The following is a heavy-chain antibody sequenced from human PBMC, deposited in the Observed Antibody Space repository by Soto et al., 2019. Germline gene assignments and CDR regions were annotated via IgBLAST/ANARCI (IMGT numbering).Heavy chain of an antibody. CDR1: GGTFRSYA. V-gene: IGHV1-69*01. D-gene: IGHD2-21*02. J-gene: IGHJ6*02. CDR2: IIPMFGAA. Sequence: QVQLVQSGAEVKKPGSSVKVSCKASGGTFRSYAISWVRQAPGQGLEWMGGIIPMFGAADYAQKFQDRVTITANESPTTAYMELSRLRSEDTDVSDCARERGGDPGVIYFYYYGRDVGGQGTTVTVSS. CDR3: ARERGGDPGVIYFYYYGRDV.